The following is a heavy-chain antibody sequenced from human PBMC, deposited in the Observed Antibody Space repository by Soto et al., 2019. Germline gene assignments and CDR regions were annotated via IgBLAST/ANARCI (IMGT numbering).Heavy chain of an antibody. CDR1: GGSISSGSYY. J-gene: IGHJ5*02. Sequence: TSETLSLTCTASGGSISSGSYYWGWIRQPPGKGLEWIASIYYSGSTYYNPSLKSRVTIFVDTSKNQFSLKLSSVTAADTALYYCARQGYYGSGSYYKFRWFDPWGQGTLVT. CDR2: IYYSGST. V-gene: IGHV4-39*01. CDR3: ARQGYYGSGSYYKFRWFDP. D-gene: IGHD3-10*01.